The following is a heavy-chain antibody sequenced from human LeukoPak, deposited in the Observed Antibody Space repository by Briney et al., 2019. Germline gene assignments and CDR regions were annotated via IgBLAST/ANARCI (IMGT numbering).Heavy chain of an antibody. CDR1: GFDFRGSA. D-gene: IGHD4-17*01. CDR2: IRSKGNNYAT. J-gene: IGHJ2*01. CDR3: TTLKGSATVTTEWYFDL. Sequence: PGGSLRLSCAASGFDFRGSAMHWVRLVSGKGLEYIGRIRSKGNNYATTYAASGKGRFTLSRDDSKNTASLHMNTLKTEDTAVYYCTTLKGSATVTTEWYFDLWGRGTLVTVSS. V-gene: IGHV3-73*01.